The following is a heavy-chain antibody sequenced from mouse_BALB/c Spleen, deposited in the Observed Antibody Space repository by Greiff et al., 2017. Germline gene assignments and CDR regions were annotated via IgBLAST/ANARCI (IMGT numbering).Heavy chain of an antibody. J-gene: IGHJ4*01. D-gene: IGHD1-1*01. CDR3: ARRPAVEQTGAMDY. CDR1: GFTFSDYG. CDR2: ISNLAYSI. Sequence: EVQLVESGGGLVQPGGSRKLSCAASGFTFSDYGMAWVRQAPGKGPEWVAFISNLAYSIYYADTVTGRFTISRENAKNTLYLQMSSLKSEDTAMYYCARRPAVEQTGAMDYWGQGTSVTVSS. V-gene: IGHV5-15*02.